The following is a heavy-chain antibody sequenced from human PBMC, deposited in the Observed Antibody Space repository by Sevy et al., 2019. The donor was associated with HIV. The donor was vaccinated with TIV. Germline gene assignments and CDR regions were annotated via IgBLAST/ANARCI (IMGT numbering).Heavy chain of an antibody. CDR2: ISGGGGDT. CDR3: ATVLRDYADYLLAF. Sequence: GGSLRLSCVASGFAFRSRAMSWVRQAPGKGLEWVAAISGGGGDTYYAPSVKGRFTISRDNSKDTLYLHLNSLRADDTAMFYCATVLRDYADYLLAFWGQGTLVTVSS. J-gene: IGHJ4*02. D-gene: IGHD4-17*01. V-gene: IGHV3-23*01. CDR1: GFAFRSRA.